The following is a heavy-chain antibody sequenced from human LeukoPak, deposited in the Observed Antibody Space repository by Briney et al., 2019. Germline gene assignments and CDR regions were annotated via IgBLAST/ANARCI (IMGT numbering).Heavy chain of an antibody. V-gene: IGHV3-30*02. CDR1: GFTFNNFG. CDR2: IGYEGVHK. Sequence: GGSLRLSCAASGFTFNNFGMHWVRQAPGKGLEWVSFIGYEGVHKYYADSVKGRFTISRDNSKATLYLQMNSLRPEDTAVYYCAKDQCSSTSCSPFDYWGQGTLVTVSS. CDR3: AKDQCSSTSCSPFDY. J-gene: IGHJ4*02. D-gene: IGHD2-2*01.